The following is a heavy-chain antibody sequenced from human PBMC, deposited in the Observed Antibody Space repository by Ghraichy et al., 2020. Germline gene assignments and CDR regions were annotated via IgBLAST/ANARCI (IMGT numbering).Heavy chain of an antibody. CDR3: ARGRYRDSSGAGAYKVVDV. V-gene: IGHV3-30-3*01. CDR1: GFTFTSYS. Sequence: GGSLRLSCAASGFTFTSYSIHWVRQAPGKGLEWVAVILYDGNTKDYADSVKGRFTISRDDSKNTLYLQLNSLRAEDTAVYYCARGRYRDSSGAGAYKVVDVWGQGTTVTVS. J-gene: IGHJ6*02. CDR2: ILYDGNTK. D-gene: IGHD3-22*01.